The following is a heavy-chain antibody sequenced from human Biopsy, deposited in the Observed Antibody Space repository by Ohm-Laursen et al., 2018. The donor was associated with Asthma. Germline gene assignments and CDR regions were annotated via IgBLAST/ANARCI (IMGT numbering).Heavy chain of an antibody. D-gene: IGHD3-16*01. J-gene: IGHJ3*02. Sequence: SLRLSCAASGFTFSSYTMNWVRQAPGKGLEWVSGISWNSGSLEYADSVKGRFTVSRDNAKRTLYLQMNSLRAEDTALYYCVRVWGGSAFDIWGQGTMVTVSS. CDR2: ISWNSGSL. V-gene: IGHV3-9*01. CDR1: GFTFSSYT. CDR3: VRVWGGSAFDI.